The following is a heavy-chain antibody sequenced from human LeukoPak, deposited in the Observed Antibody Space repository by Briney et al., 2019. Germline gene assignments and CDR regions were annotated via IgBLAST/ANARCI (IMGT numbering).Heavy chain of an antibody. CDR1: GGSLSSSNYY. CDR2: IYYSGHP. V-gene: IGHV4-39*07. Sequence: SETLSLTCTVSGGSLSSSNYYWGWIRQPPGKGLDWIGSIYYSGHPYYNPSLECRLTISVNTSKHQLSLKLSSVTAADTAVYYCAREKASYDISGYYMGWYFDLWGRGAMVTV. D-gene: IGHD3-22*01. J-gene: IGHJ2*01. CDR3: AREKASYDISGYYMGWYFDL.